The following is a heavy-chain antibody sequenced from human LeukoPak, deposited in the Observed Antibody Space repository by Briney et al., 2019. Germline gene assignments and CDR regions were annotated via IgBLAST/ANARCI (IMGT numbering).Heavy chain of an antibody. CDR1: GFTFSSYA. CDR2: ISGSGGST. D-gene: IGHD2-2*02. J-gene: IGHJ4*02. CDR3: AKDRQYQLLYDY. V-gene: IGHV3-23*01. Sequence: PGGSLRLSCAASGFTFSSYAMSWVRQAPGKGLEWVSAISGSGGSTYYADSVKGRFTISRDNSKNTLYPQMNSLRAEDTAVYYCAKDRQYQLLYDYWGQGTLVTVSS.